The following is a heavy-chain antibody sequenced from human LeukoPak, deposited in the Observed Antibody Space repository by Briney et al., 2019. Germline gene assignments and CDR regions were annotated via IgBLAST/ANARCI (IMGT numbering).Heavy chain of an antibody. J-gene: IGHJ3*02. CDR2: IGTAGDT. D-gene: IGHD2-21*01. CDR1: GFTFSSYD. Sequence: TGGSLRLSCAASGFTFSSYDMHWVRQATGKGLEWVSAIGTAGDTYYPGSVKGRFTISRENAKNSLYLQMNSLRAGDTAVYYCARAHSGDAFDIWGQGTMVTVSS. V-gene: IGHV3-13*01. CDR3: ARAHSGDAFDI.